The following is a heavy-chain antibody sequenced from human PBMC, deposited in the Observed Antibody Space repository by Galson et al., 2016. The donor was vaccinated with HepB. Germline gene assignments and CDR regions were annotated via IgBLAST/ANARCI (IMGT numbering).Heavy chain of an antibody. CDR3: TREFDL. CDR1: GFSLGNYW. Sequence: SLRLSCAASGFSLGNYWMNWARQAPGKGLEWLANIKKDGSEINYVDSVKGRFTISRDNAKNSLFLQMNTLSVEDTAVYYCTREFDLWGRGTQGTVSS. CDR2: IKKDGSEI. V-gene: IGHV3-7*04. J-gene: IGHJ2*01.